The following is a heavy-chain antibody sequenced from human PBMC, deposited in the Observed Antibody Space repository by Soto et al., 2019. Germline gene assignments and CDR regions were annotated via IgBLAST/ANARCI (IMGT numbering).Heavy chain of an antibody. J-gene: IGHJ6*02. CDR2: IIPIFGTA. D-gene: IGHD2-2*01. CDR3: ARVLCSSTSCYYYYYGMDV. V-gene: IGHV1-69*06. CDR1: GGTFSSYA. Sequence: QVQLVQSGAEVKKPGSSVKVSCKASGGTFSSYAISWVRQAPGQGLVWMGGIIPIFGTANYAQKFQGRVTITADKSTSTAYMELSSLRSEDTAVYYCARVLCSSTSCYYYYYGMDVWGQGTTVTVSS.